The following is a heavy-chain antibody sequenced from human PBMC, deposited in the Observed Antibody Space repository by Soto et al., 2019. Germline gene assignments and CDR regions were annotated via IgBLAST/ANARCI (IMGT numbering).Heavy chain of an antibody. Sequence: SQTLSLTCAISGDSASSNSAAWYWSRQSPSRGLEWLGRTYYRSKSYNDYAVSVKSRITINPDTSKNQFSLQLNSVTPEDTAVYSCARNRWGNWFDPWGQGTLVTVSS. V-gene: IGHV6-1*01. CDR1: GDSASSNSAA. J-gene: IGHJ5*02. CDR3: ARNRWGNWFDP. CDR2: TYYRSKSYN. D-gene: IGHD1-26*01.